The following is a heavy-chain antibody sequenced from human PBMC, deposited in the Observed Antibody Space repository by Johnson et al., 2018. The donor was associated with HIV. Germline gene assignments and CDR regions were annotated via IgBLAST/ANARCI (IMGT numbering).Heavy chain of an antibody. CDR1: GFTFSSYG. J-gene: IGHJ3*02. CDR3: ARGSITIFGGLDAFDI. D-gene: IGHD3-3*01. V-gene: IGHV3-30*03. Sequence: QVQLVESGGGVVQPGRSLRLSCAASGFTFSSYGMHWVRQAPGKGLEWVAVISYDGSNKYYADSVKGRFTISRDNSKNTLYLQMNSLRAEDTAVYYCARGSITIFGGLDAFDIWGQGTMVTVSS. CDR2: ISYDGSNK.